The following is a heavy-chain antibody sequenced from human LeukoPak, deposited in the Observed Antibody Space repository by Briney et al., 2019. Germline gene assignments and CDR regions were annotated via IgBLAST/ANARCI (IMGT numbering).Heavy chain of an antibody. CDR1: RFTVSSNE. Sequence: GGSLRLSCSASRFTVSSNEMSWVRQAPGKGLEWVAVISYDGSNKYYADSVKGRFTISRDNSKNTLYLQMNSLRAEDTAVYYCARRAGGYSHPYDYWGQGILVTVSS. CDR3: ARRAGGYSHPYDY. CDR2: ISYDGSNK. D-gene: IGHD4-23*01. J-gene: IGHJ4*02. V-gene: IGHV3-30*04.